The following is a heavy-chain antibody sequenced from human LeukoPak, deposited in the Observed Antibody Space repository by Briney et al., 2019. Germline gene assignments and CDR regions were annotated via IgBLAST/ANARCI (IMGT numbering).Heavy chain of an antibody. CDR2: IKPDGSAK. Sequence: GGSLRLSCAASGFTFSNYWMTWVRQAPGKGLEWVANIKPDGSAKNYVDSVKGRFTIFRDNDKNSLYLQMNSLTVADTAVYFCARNPFGDHDYWGQGTLVTVSS. D-gene: IGHD4-17*01. CDR3: ARNPFGDHDY. J-gene: IGHJ4*02. V-gene: IGHV3-7*01. CDR1: GFTFSNYW.